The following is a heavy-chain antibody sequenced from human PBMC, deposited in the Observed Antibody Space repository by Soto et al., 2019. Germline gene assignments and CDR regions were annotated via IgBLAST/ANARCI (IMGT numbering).Heavy chain of an antibody. Sequence: GSLRLSCAASGITLSTFSINWVRQAPGKGLEWVSSISSDNRYILYADSVKGRFTISRDNAKNSLYLQMNSLRAEDTAVYYCARGKRDGYILTGDGYFDYWGQGTLVTVSS. V-gene: IGHV3-21*01. CDR1: GITLSTFS. CDR2: ISSDNRYI. J-gene: IGHJ4*02. CDR3: ARGKRDGYILTGDGYFDY. D-gene: IGHD7-27*01.